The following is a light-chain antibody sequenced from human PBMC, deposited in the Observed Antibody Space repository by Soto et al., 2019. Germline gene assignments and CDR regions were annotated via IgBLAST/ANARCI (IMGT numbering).Light chain of an antibody. V-gene: IGKV1-5*01. CDR3: QQYNSYSRT. Sequence: DIQMTQSPSTLSASVGDRVTITCRASQRISGWLAWYQQKPGKVPKLLIYDASSLQSGVPSRFSGSGSGTYFTLTISSLQPDDFATYYCQQYNSYSRTFGRGTKVEIK. CDR1: QRISGW. J-gene: IGKJ1*01. CDR2: DAS.